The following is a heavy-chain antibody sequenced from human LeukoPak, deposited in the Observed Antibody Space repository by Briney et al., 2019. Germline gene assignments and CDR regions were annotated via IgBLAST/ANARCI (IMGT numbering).Heavy chain of an antibody. CDR2: IHDSGST. CDR3: ARGFGAGNYYYGWFDP. V-gene: IGHV4-30-4*01. J-gene: IGHJ5*02. Sequence: SETLSLTCTVSGGSISSGDYHWNWIRQPPGEGLEWIGFIHDSGSTYYNPSLKSRIIISRDESKKQFSLELSSVTAADTAVYYCARGFGAGNYYYGWFDPWGQGTLVTVSS. CDR1: GGSISSGDYH. D-gene: IGHD3-10*01.